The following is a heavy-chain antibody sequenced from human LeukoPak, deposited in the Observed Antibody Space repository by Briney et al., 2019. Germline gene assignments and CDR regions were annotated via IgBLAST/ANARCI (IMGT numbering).Heavy chain of an antibody. CDR3: SARYGSGPV. D-gene: IGHD3-10*01. Sequence: ASVKVSCKTSGYSFSDHHIHWVRQAPGQGLEWMGSIHPNGRDTEYAQKFQGRMTMTMDTSPSTGYMGLNRLTSDDTAVYYCSARYGSGPVWVQVTLVTDS. CDR1: GYSFSDHH. J-gene: IGHJ4*02. V-gene: IGHV1-2*02. CDR2: IHPNGRDT.